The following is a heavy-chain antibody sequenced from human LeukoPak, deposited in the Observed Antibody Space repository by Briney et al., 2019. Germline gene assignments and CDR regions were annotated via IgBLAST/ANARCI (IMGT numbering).Heavy chain of an antibody. CDR1: GGSISSGSYY. D-gene: IGHD2-21*01. V-gene: IGHV4-61*02. J-gene: IGHJ1*01. Sequence: SETLSLTCTVSGGSISSGSYYWSWIRQPAGKGLEWIGRIYTSGSTNYNPSLKSRVTISVDTSKNQFSLKLSSVTAADTAVYYCASGPYCGGECYFFQHWGQGTLVTVSS. CDR3: ASGPYCGGECYFFQH. CDR2: IYTSGST.